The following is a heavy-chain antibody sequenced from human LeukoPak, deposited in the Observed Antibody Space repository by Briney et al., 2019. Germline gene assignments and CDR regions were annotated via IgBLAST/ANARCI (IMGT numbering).Heavy chain of an antibody. CDR1: GFTFSTYA. CDR3: AKPVTVTTAVFDS. Sequence: GGSLRHSCAASGFTFSTYAMTWVRQAPGKGLEWVSTISSSGGTTYYADSVKGRFSISRDNSKNTLCLQMNSLRADDAAVYYCAKPVTVTTAVFDSWGQGTLVTVSS. J-gene: IGHJ4*02. CDR2: ISSSGGTT. V-gene: IGHV3-23*01. D-gene: IGHD4-17*01.